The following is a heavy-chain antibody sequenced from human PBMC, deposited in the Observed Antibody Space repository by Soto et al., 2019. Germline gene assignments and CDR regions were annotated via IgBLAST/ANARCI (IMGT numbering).Heavy chain of an antibody. J-gene: IGHJ3*02. CDR1: GYSFTSYW. CDR2: IYPGDSDT. Sequence: PGESLKISCKGSGYSFTSYWIGWVRQMPGKGLEWMGIIYPGDSDTRYSPSSQGQVTISADKSISTAYLQWSSLKASDTAMYYCASPQGYYSSGSRPHDAFDIWGQGTMVTVSS. V-gene: IGHV5-51*01. D-gene: IGHD3-22*01. CDR3: ASPQGYYSSGSRPHDAFDI.